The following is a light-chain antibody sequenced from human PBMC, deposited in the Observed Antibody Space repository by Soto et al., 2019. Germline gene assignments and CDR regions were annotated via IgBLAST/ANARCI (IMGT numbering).Light chain of an antibody. CDR2: GAS. V-gene: IGKV1-9*01. Sequence: DLQLTQSPSFLSASIGDRVSITCRASQDLSSYLSWYQRKPGKAPNLLIYGASTLQSGVPSSFSGSGSGTEFPLTISSLQPGDFATYYCEQLYSSPLTFGGGTKVEIK. J-gene: IGKJ4*01. CDR3: EQLYSSPLT. CDR1: QDLSSY.